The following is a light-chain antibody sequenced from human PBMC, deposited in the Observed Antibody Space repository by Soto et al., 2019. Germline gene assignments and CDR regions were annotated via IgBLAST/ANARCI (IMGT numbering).Light chain of an antibody. V-gene: IGLV1-47*02. CDR2: SNN. CDR3: AAWDDSLSGSYV. J-gene: IGLJ1*01. Sequence: QSVLTQPPSASGTPGQRVTISCYGSSSNIGSNYVYWYQQLPGTAPKLLIYSNNQRPSGVPDRFSGSKSGTSASLAISGLRSEDEADYYCAAWDDSLSGSYVFGTGTKLTVL. CDR1: SSNIGSNY.